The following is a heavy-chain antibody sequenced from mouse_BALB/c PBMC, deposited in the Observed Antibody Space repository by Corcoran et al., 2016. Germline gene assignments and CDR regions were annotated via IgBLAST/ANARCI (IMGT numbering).Heavy chain of an antibody. CDR3: ARDNYYGSRNAMDY. Sequence: EVQLQQSGPELVKPGASVKMSCKASGYTFTSYVMHWVKQKPGQGLEWIGYINPYNDGTKYNEKFKGKATLTSDKSSSTAYMELSSLTSEDSAVYYCARDNYYGSRNAMDYWGQGTSVTVSS. CDR2: INPYNDGT. V-gene: IGHV1S136*01. J-gene: IGHJ4*01. CDR1: GYTFTSYV. D-gene: IGHD1-1*01.